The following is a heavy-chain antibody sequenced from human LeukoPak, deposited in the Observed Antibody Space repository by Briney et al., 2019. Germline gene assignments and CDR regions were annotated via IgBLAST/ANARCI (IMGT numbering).Heavy chain of an antibody. D-gene: IGHD3-10*01. V-gene: IGHV4-39*07. J-gene: IGHJ3*02. Sequence: SETLSLTCTVSGGSISNTKYYWGWIRQSPGKGLEWIGSIYYSGNTYYNPSLKSRVSISIYVSKNQFSLKLSSVTAADTAVYYCARANYGSGSYSKGDDAFDIWGRGTMVSVSS. CDR2: IYYSGNT. CDR3: ARANYGSGSYSKGDDAFDI. CDR1: GGSISNTKYY.